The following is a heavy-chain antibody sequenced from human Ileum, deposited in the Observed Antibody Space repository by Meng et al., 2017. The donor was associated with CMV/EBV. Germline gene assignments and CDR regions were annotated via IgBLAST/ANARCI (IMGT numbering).Heavy chain of an antibody. D-gene: IGHD4-17*01. CDR2: IRTKGNNYAT. J-gene: IGHJ4*02. CDR1: GFTFSGSS. CDR3: AKTLVSTTEGY. V-gene: IGHV3-73*01. Sequence: GGSLRLSCAASGFTFSGSSMHWVRQASGKGLEWVGRIRTKGNNYATAYAASVKGRFTISRDDSKDTVYLQMNSLKTEDMAVYYCAKTLVSTTEGYWGQGTLVTVSS.